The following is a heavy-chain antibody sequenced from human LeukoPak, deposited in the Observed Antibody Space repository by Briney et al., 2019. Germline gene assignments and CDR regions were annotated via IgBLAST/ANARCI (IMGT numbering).Heavy chain of an antibody. J-gene: IGHJ4*02. CDR2: INHSGST. V-gene: IGHV4-34*01. D-gene: IGHD4-11*01. Sequence: PSETLSLTCAVYGGSFSGYYWSWIRQPPGKGLEWIGEINHSGSTNYNPSLKSRVTISVDTSKNQFSLKLSSVTAADTAVYYCARDFPHYSNYPSFPDYWGQGTLVTVSS. CDR3: ARDFPHYSNYPSFPDY. CDR1: GGSFSGYY.